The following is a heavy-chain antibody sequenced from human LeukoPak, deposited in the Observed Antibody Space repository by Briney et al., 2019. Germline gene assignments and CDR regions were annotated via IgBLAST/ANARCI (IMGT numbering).Heavy chain of an antibody. CDR1: GFSFSSYW. J-gene: IGHJ4*02. V-gene: IGHV3-7*01. CDR2: IKPDGSEK. Sequence: GGSLRLSCAASGFSFSSYWMSWVRQAPGKGLEWVANIKPDGSEKCYMDSLKGRFTISRDNAKNSLYLQMNSLRGEDTAVYYCARDRAPGDYWGQGTLVTVSS. CDR3: ARDRAPGDY. D-gene: IGHD1-1*01.